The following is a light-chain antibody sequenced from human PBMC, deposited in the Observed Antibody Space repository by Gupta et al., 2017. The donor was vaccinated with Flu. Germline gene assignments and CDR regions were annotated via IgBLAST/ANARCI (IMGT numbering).Light chain of an antibody. J-gene: IGLJ1*01. CDR1: SSNIGNTY. CDR2: ENN. CDR3: GTWDGSRSTDV. Sequence: ISCSGSSSNIGNTYVSWYQQLPGPSPKLLIYENNKRPSGIPDRFSGSKSGTSAALGITGLQTGDEADYYCGTWDGSRSTDVFGTGTKVTVL. V-gene: IGLV1-51*02.